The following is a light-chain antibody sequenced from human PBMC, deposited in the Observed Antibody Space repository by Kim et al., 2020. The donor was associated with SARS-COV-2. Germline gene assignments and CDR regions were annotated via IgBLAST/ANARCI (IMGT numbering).Light chain of an antibody. CDR2: EDD. Sequence: GTTVTSSCTRSSGSIDEHYVQWYQQRPGGVPTAVIYEDDQRPSGVSDRFSGSIDNSSNSASLTISGLRTEDEADYYCQSYNRDNVLFGGGTQLTVL. CDR3: QSYNRDNVL. J-gene: IGLJ2*01. CDR1: SGSIDEHY. V-gene: IGLV6-57*03.